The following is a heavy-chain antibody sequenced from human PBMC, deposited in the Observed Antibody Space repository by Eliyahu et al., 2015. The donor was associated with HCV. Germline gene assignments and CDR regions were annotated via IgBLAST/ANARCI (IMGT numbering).Heavy chain of an antibody. D-gene: IGHD4-17*01. V-gene: IGHV3-30*18. Sequence: QVQLVESGGGVVQPGRSLRLSCAASGFTFSXYGMHWVRQAPGKGLEWVAVISYDGSNKYYADSVKGRFTISRDNSKNTLYLQMNSLRAEDTAVYYCAKEVPNYGDYYFDYWGQGTLVTVSS. CDR3: AKEVPNYGDYYFDY. CDR1: GFTFSXYG. J-gene: IGHJ4*02. CDR2: ISYDGSNK.